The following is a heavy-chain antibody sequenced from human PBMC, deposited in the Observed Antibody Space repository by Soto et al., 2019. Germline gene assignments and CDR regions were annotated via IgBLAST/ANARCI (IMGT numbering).Heavy chain of an antibody. CDR3: ARQAIYDYIWGSYRPYYFDY. CDR2: IYYGGST. J-gene: IGHJ4*02. V-gene: IGHV4-39*01. Sequence: QLQLQESGPGLVKPSETLSLTCTVSGGSISSSSYYWGWIRQPPGKGLEWIGSIYYGGSTYYNPSLKSRVTISVDTSKNQFSLKLSSVTAADTAVYYCARQAIYDYIWGSYRPYYFDYWGQGTLVTVSS. D-gene: IGHD3-16*02. CDR1: GGSISSSSYY.